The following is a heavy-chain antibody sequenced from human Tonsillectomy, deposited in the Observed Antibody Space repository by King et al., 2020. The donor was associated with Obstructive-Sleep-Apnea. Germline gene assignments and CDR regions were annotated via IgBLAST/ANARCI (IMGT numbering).Heavy chain of an antibody. Sequence: QLVQSGAEVKKPGASVKVSCKASGYTFTSYDINWVRQATGQGLEWMGWMNPNSGDTGFAQKFQGRGTMTRSTSISTAYMELSSLRSEDTAVYYCARVPRGIGNWFDPWGQGTLVIVSS. CDR3: ARVPRGIGNWFDP. D-gene: IGHD3-16*01. CDR2: MNPNSGDT. CDR1: GYTFTSYD. V-gene: IGHV1-8*01. J-gene: IGHJ5*02.